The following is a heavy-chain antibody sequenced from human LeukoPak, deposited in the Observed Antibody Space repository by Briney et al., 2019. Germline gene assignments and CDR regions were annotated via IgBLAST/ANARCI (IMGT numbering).Heavy chain of an antibody. D-gene: IGHD1-26*01. J-gene: IGHJ4*02. CDR2: ISSSSSYI. CDR3: AKSPRREPDFDY. CDR1: GFTFSSYS. Sequence: GGSLRLSCAASGFTFSSYSMNWVRQAPGKGLEWVSSISSSSSYIYYADSVKGRFTISRDNAKNSLYLQMNNLRVEDTAVYYCAKSPRREPDFDYWGQGTLVTVSS. V-gene: IGHV3-21*04.